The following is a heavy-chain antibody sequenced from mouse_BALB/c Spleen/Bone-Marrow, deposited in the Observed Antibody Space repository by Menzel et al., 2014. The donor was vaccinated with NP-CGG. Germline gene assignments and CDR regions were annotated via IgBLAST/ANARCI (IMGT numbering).Heavy chain of an antibody. CDR2: INPDSSTI. CDR3: ARLGYYGGFAY. J-gene: IGHJ3*01. Sequence: EVKFQESGGGLVQPGGSLKLSCAASGFDFSGYWMSWVRQAPGKGLEWIGEINPDSSTINYTPSLKDRFIISRDNAKNTLYLQMSKVRSEDTALYYCARLGYYGGFAYWGQGTLVTVSA. V-gene: IGHV4-1*02. CDR1: GFDFSGYW. D-gene: IGHD2-3*01.